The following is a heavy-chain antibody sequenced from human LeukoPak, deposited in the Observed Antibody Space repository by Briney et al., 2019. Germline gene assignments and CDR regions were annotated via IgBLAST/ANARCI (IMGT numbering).Heavy chain of an antibody. CDR1: GYTFTGYY. V-gene: IGHV1-2*02. J-gene: IGHJ5*02. CDR2: INPNSGGT. D-gene: IGHD2-2*01. CDR3: ARQGGSIVVVPAADNWFDP. Sequence: GASVKVSCKASGYTFTGYYMHWVRQAPGQGLEWMGWINPNSGGTNYAQKFQGRVTMTRDTSISTAYMELSRLRSDDTAVYYCARQGGSIVVVPAADNWFDPWGQGTLVTVSS.